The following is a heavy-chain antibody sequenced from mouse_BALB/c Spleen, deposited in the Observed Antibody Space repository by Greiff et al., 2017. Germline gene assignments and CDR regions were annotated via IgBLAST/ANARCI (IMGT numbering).Heavy chain of an antibody. J-gene: IGHJ3*01. D-gene: IGHD2-1*01. CDR1: GFTFSDYY. CDR2: ISDGGSYT. Sequence: EVQLVESGGGLVKPGGSLKLSCAASGFTFSDYYMYWVRQTPEKRLEWVATISDGGSYTYYPDSVKGRFTISRDNAKNNRYLQMSSLKSEDTAMYYCARGGDGNYFAYWGQGTLVTVSA. CDR3: ARGGDGNYFAY. V-gene: IGHV5-4*02.